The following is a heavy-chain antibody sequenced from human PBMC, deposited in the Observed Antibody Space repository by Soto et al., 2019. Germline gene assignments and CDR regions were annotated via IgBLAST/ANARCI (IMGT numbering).Heavy chain of an antibody. J-gene: IGHJ6*02. Sequence: PSETLSLTCTVSGGSIDYYHWSWTRQPPGKRLEWIGYIYHNGSTTYNPSLKSRVTISVDTSKNQLSLELRSMTAADTAVYSCARGHHGGYYYYYGMDVWGQGTTVTVSS. V-gene: IGHV4-59*01. CDR2: IYHNGST. CDR1: GGSIDYYH. CDR3: ARGHHGGYYYYYGMDV.